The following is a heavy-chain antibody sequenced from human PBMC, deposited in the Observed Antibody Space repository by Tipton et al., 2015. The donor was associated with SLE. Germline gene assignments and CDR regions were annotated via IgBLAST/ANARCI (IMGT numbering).Heavy chain of an antibody. V-gene: IGHV5-51*03. D-gene: IGHD6-6*01. Sequence: QLVQSGAEVKKPGEPLRISCKGFGYTFTSYWIGWMRQMPGKGLEWMGFIYPADSETRYSPSFQGQVTMSVDKSIATAYLQWSSLKASDTAVYYCARSGSSSLDHCGQGTLVTVSS. J-gene: IGHJ4*02. CDR1: GYTFTSYW. CDR3: ARSGSSSLDH. CDR2: IYPADSET.